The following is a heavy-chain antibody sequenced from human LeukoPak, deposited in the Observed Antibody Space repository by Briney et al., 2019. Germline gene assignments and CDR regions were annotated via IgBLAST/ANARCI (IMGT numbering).Heavy chain of an antibody. CDR2: ISSNGGST. Sequence: GGSLRLSCSASGFTFSSFAMHWVRQAPGKGLQYVSGISSNGGSTYHADSVKDRLTISRDNSKNTLYLQMNSLRAEDTAVYYCAKGLNDYCDYWGQGTLVTVSS. V-gene: IGHV3-64*04. CDR1: GFTFSSFA. CDR3: AKGLNDYCDY. J-gene: IGHJ4*02. D-gene: IGHD2-21*01.